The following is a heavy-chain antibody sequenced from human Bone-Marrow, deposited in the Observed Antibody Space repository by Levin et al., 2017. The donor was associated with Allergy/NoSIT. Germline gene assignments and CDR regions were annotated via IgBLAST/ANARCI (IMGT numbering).Heavy chain of an antibody. CDR1: GGSISSGGYY. CDR2: IHHSGST. J-gene: IGHJ4*02. Sequence: SQTLSLTCTVSGGSISSGGYYWSWIRQHPGKGLEWIGYIHHSGSTYYSPSLKSRVTISVDTFENQFSLNLRSVTAADTAVYYCARDLSGYGKVDYWGQGTLVTVSS. V-gene: IGHV4-31*03. CDR3: ARDLSGYGKVDY. D-gene: IGHD5-12*01.